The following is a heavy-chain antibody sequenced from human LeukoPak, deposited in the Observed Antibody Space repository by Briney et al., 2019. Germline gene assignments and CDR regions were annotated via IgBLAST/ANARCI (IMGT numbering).Heavy chain of an antibody. D-gene: IGHD3-10*01. Sequence: GGSLRLSCAASGFTFDDYGMSWVRQTPGKGLEWVSDISWNGGRTGYADSLKGRFTISRDNAKNSLYLQMNSLRAEDTALYYCARYRRGLGNMDVWGKGTTVTVSS. CDR2: ISWNGGRT. CDR3: ARYRRGLGNMDV. CDR1: GFTFDDYG. V-gene: IGHV3-20*04. J-gene: IGHJ6*03.